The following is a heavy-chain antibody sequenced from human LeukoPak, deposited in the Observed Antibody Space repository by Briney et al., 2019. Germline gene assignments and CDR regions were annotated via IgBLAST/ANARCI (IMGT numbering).Heavy chain of an antibody. Sequence: GGSLRLSCAASGFTFSNYWMSWVRQAPGKGLEWVANIKKDGSEKYYVDSVKGRFTISRDNAKNSLCLQMSSLRAEDTAVYYCARDVYHFDYWGQGTPVTVSS. J-gene: IGHJ4*02. CDR2: IKKDGSEK. CDR1: GFTFSNYW. CDR3: ARDVYHFDY. D-gene: IGHD5/OR15-5a*01. V-gene: IGHV3-7*04.